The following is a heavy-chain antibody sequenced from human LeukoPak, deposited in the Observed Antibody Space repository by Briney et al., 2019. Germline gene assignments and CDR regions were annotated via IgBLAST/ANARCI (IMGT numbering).Heavy chain of an antibody. CDR1: GGSFSGYY. D-gene: IGHD2-15*01. Sequence: PSETLSLTCAVYGGSFSGYYWSWIRQPPGKGLEWIGEINHSGTTKYNPSLTSRVTISVDTSKNQFSLNLRYVAAADTAVYYCARGGATPMILSYWGQGTLVTVSS. J-gene: IGHJ4*02. CDR3: ARGGATPMILSY. V-gene: IGHV4-34*01. CDR2: INHSGTT.